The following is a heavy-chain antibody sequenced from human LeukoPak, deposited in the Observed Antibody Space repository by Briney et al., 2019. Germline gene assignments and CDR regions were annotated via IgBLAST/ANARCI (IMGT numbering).Heavy chain of an antibody. Sequence: SETLSLTCTVSGGSISSSSYYWGWIRQPPGKGLEWIGSIYYSGSTYYNPSLKSRVTISVDTSKNQFSLKLSSVTAADTAVYYCARGVNTFDYWGQGTLVTVSS. CDR2: IYYSGST. J-gene: IGHJ4*02. D-gene: IGHD6-13*01. CDR3: ARGVNTFDY. V-gene: IGHV4-39*01. CDR1: GGSISSSSYY.